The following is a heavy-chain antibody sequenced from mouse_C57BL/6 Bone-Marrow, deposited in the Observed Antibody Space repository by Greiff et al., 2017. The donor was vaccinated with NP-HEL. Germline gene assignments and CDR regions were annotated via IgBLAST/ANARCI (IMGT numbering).Heavy chain of an antibody. V-gene: IGHV1-63*01. D-gene: IGHD4-1*01. Sequence: QVQLQQSGAELVRPGTSVKMSCKSSGYTFTNYWIGWVKQRPGHGLEWIGDIYPGGGYTNYNEKFKGKVTLTADKSSSTAYMQFSSLTSEDSAIYYCARCWDGYGMDYWGQGTSVTVSS. CDR2: IYPGGGYT. CDR1: GYTFTNYW. CDR3: ARCWDGYGMDY. J-gene: IGHJ4*01.